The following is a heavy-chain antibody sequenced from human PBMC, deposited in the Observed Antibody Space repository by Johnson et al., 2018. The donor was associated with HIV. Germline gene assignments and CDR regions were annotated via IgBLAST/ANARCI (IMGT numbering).Heavy chain of an antibody. V-gene: IGHV3-15*01. CDR3: ARRYGDIHAFDI. D-gene: IGHD2-15*01. J-gene: IGHJ3*02. CDR1: GFTFSNAW. Sequence: VQLVESGGGLIQPGGSLRLSCVASGFTFSNAWMSWVRQVPGKGLEWVGRIKSKTDGGTTDYAAPVKGRFTISRDDSKNTLYLQMNSLRAGDTGVYYCARRYGDIHAFDIWGQGKMVTGSS. CDR2: IKSKTDGGTT.